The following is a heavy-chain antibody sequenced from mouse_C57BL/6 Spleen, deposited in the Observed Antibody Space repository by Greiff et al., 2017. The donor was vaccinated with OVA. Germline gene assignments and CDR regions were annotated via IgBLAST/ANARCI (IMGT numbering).Heavy chain of an antibody. D-gene: IGHD1-1*01. CDR1: GYTFTSYW. J-gene: IGHJ2*01. CDR2: IAPNSGGT. Sequence: QVQLQQPGAELVKPGASVKLSCKASGYTFTSYWMHWVKQRPGRGLEWIGRIAPNSGGTKYNEKFKSKATLTVDKPSSTAYMQLSSLTSEDSAVYYCAREGITTVVDYWGQGTTLTVSS. V-gene: IGHV1-72*01. CDR3: AREGITTVVDY.